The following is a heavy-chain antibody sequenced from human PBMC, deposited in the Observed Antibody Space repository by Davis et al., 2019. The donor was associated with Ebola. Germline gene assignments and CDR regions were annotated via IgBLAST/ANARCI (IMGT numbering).Heavy chain of an antibody. Sequence: AASVKVSCKASGGTFSSYAISWVRQAPGQGLEWMGGIIPIFGTANYAQKFQGRVTITADESTSTAYMELRSLRSDDTAVYYCARSIVGATQAGWFDPWGQGTLVTVSS. CDR3: ARSIVGATQAGWFDP. CDR2: IIPIFGTA. J-gene: IGHJ5*02. CDR1: GGTFSSYA. V-gene: IGHV1-69*13. D-gene: IGHD1-26*01.